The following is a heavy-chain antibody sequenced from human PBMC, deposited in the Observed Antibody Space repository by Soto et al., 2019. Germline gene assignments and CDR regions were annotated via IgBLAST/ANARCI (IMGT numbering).Heavy chain of an antibody. Sequence: ASVKVSCKASGYTFTSSGISWVRQAPGQGLEWMGWISAYNGNTNYAQKLQGRVTMTTDTSTSTAYMELRTLRSDDTAVYYCARDYYDSSGYSDAFDIWGQGTMVTVSS. CDR3: ARDYYDSSGYSDAFDI. J-gene: IGHJ3*02. CDR1: GYTFTSSG. CDR2: ISAYNGNT. V-gene: IGHV1-18*01. D-gene: IGHD3-22*01.